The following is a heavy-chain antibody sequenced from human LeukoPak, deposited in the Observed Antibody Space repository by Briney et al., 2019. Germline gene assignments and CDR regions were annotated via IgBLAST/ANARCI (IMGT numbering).Heavy chain of an antibody. D-gene: IGHD5-12*01. J-gene: IGHJ5*02. Sequence: NSSETLSLTCTVSGGSISSSSYYWGWIRQPPGKGLEWIGSIYYSGSTYYNPSLKSRVTISVDTSKNQFSLKLSSVTAADTAVYYCARAVATYPAFDPWGQGTLVTVSS. CDR1: GGSISSSSYY. CDR3: ARAVATYPAFDP. CDR2: IYYSGST. V-gene: IGHV4-39*07.